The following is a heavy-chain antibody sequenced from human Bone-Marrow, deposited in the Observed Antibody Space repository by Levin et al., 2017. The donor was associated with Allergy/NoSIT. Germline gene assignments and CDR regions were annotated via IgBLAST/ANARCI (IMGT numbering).Heavy chain of an antibody. D-gene: IGHD4-17*01. CDR1: GFTFSSYA. Sequence: GESLKISCAASGFTFSSYAMHWVRQAPGKGLEWVAVISYDGSNKYYADSVKGRFTISRDNSKNTLYLQMNSLRAEDTAVYYCARDSLAPPTVTTMAFDIWGQGTMVTVSS. V-gene: IGHV3-30-3*01. J-gene: IGHJ3*02. CDR3: ARDSLAPPTVTTMAFDI. CDR2: ISYDGSNK.